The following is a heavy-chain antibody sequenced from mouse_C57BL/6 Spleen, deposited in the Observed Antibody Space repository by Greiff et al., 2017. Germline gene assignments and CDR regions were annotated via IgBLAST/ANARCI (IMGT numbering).Heavy chain of an antibody. V-gene: IGHV1-50*01. Sequence: QVQLQQPGAELVKPGASVKLSCKASGYTFTSYWMQWVKQRPGQGLEWIGEIDPSDSYTNYNQKVKGKATLTVDTSSSTAYMQLSSLTSEDSAVYYCARDGLRSWFAYWGQGTLVTVSA. CDR3: ARDGLRSWFAY. CDR1: GYTFTSYW. CDR2: IDPSDSYT. J-gene: IGHJ3*01. D-gene: IGHD2-4*01.